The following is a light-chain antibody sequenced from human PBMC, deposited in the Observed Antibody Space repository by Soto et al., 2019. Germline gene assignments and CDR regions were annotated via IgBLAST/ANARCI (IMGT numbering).Light chain of an antibody. CDR1: QSISRH. CDR3: QQGYSTPVT. Sequence: DIPMTQSPSSLSPSVGDRVTLTCRASQSISRHLNWYQQKAGSSPRRISYGASNLQTGVPSRFSARGSGTEFTLTISSLLPEDFATYFFQQGYSTPVTFGQGTR. V-gene: IGKV1-39*01. J-gene: IGKJ5*01. CDR2: GAS.